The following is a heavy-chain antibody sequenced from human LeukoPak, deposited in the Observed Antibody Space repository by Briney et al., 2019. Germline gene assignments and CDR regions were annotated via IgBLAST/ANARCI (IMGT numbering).Heavy chain of an antibody. V-gene: IGHV3-23*01. J-gene: IGHJ6*02. D-gene: IGHD3-22*01. CDR2: ISGSGGST. Sequence: PGGSLGPSCEPSGLTLTTYALGWSGKLQGRELERSSAISGSGGSTYYADSVKGRFTISRDNSKNTLYLQMYSLRAVDTAVYYCAKEYYYDSSGDYPLGVWGQGTTVTVSS. CDR3: AKEYYYDSSGDYPLGV. CDR1: GLTLTTYA.